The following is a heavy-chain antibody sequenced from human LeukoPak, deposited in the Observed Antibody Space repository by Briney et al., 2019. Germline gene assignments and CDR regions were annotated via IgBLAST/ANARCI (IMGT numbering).Heavy chain of an antibody. Sequence: PGGSLRLSCAASGFTFDDDAIHWVRQAPGKVLEWVSGISWNSDIIGYADSVKGRFTISRDNVKNALYLQMNSLRVEDTALYYCAKVGYYDSSGHSNAFDIWGQGTMVAVSS. CDR2: ISWNSDII. CDR1: GFTFDDDA. J-gene: IGHJ3*02. CDR3: AKVGYYDSSGHSNAFDI. D-gene: IGHD3-22*01. V-gene: IGHV3-9*01.